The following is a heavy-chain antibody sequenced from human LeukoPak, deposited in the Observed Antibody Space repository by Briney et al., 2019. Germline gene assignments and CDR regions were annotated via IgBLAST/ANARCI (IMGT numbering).Heavy chain of an antibody. Sequence: ASVKVSCKASGYTFTSYGISWVRQAPGQGLEWMGIINPSGGSTSYAQKFQGRVTMTRDMSTSTVYMELSSLRSEDTAVYYCASEEVWRVLSYWGQGTLVTVSS. D-gene: IGHD5/OR15-5a*01. CDR2: INPSGGST. CDR1: GYTFTSYG. CDR3: ASEEVWRVLSY. V-gene: IGHV1-46*01. J-gene: IGHJ4*02.